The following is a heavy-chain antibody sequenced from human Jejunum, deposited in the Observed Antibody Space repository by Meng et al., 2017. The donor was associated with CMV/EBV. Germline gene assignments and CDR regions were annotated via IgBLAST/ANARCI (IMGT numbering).Heavy chain of an antibody. Sequence: YGDSLSGYYWSWIRPPPGKGLEWIGEINHSGPTHYNPSLKSRVTVSVDTSKNQISLKMTSVTAADTAVYYCARGGSSSWSRWLDPWGQGTLGTVSS. CDR1: GDSLSGYY. CDR2: INHSGPT. D-gene: IGHD6-13*01. J-gene: IGHJ5*02. V-gene: IGHV4-34*01. CDR3: ARGGSSSWSRWLDP.